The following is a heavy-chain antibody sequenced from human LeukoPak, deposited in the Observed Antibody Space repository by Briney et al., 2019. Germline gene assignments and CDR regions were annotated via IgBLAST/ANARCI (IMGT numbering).Heavy chain of an antibody. Sequence: PGGSLRLSCVASGITFSGYYMHWVRQAPGKGLVWVSHINGDGSSTTYVDSVKGRFTISRDNAKNSLYLQMNSLRAEDTAVYYCARDQGGWFDPWGQGTLVTVSS. J-gene: IGHJ5*02. CDR2: INGDGSST. V-gene: IGHV3-74*01. CDR1: GITFSGYY. CDR3: ARDQGGWFDP.